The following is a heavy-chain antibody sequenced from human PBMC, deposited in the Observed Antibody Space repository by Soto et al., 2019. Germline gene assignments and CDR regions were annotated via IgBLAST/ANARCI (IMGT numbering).Heavy chain of an antibody. D-gene: IGHD1-26*01. CDR3: ASPPHRLGPYSGSYHYYFDY. V-gene: IGHV1-69*13. J-gene: IGHJ4*02. CDR2: IIPIFGTA. Sequence: ASVKVSCKASGGTFSSYAISWVRQAPGQGLEWMGGIIPIFGTANYAQKFQGRVTITADESTSTAYMELSSLRSEDTAVYYCASPPHRLGPYSGSYHYYFDYWGQGTLVTVSS. CDR1: GGTFSSYA.